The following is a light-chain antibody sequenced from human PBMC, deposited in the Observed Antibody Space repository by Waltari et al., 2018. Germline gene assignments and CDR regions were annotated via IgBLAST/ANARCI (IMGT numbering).Light chain of an antibody. CDR1: NSNIGRNS. CDR2: GSN. CDR3: AAWDDSLSVSYV. Sequence: QSVLTQPPSASGTPGQRVTISCSGTNSNIGRNSVFWYQPLPGSAPKLLIYGSNQRPSGVPARFSASKSGTSASLAISGLRSEDAADYYCAAWDDSLSVSYVFGSGTKVTV. J-gene: IGLJ1*01. V-gene: IGLV1-47*01.